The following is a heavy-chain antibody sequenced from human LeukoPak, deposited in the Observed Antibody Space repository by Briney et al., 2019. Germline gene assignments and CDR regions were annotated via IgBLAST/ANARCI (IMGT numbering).Heavy chain of an antibody. Sequence: GGSLRLSCAASGFTFSSYGMSWVRQAPGKGLEWVSAISGSGGSTYYADSVKGRFTISRDNSKNTLYVQMNSLRAEDTAVYYCANEPSGSYGDWFDTWGQGTLVTVSS. CDR2: ISGSGGST. CDR1: GFTFSSYG. J-gene: IGHJ5*02. V-gene: IGHV3-23*01. CDR3: ANEPSGSYGDWFDT. D-gene: IGHD1-26*01.